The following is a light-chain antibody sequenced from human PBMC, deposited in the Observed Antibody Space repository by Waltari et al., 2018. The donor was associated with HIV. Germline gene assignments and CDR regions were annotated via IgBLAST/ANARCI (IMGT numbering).Light chain of an antibody. V-gene: IGLV1-40*01. J-gene: IGLJ2*01. CDR2: GNS. Sequence: QSLLTQPPSVSGAPGQRVTISCTGSSSNIGAGFDVHWYQQLPGTVPKLLIYGNSNRPSGVPHRFSSSKSGTSASLAITGLQAEDEADYYCQSYDRSLSGYVVFGGGTKLTVL. CDR3: QSYDRSLSGYVV. CDR1: SSNIGAGFD.